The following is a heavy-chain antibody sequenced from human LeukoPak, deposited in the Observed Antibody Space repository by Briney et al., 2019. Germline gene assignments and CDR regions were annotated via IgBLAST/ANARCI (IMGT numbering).Heavy chain of an antibody. CDR2: ISSGSSTK. J-gene: IGHJ5*02. V-gene: IGHV3-48*04. CDR1: GFTFSSYS. D-gene: IGHD3/OR15-3a*01. Sequence: GGSLRLSCAASGFTFSSYSMNWVRQAPGKGLEWVSYISSGSSTKYYADSVKGRFTVSRDNAENSLYLQLNSLRSDDTAVYYCARGRTMFWTSGTNWFDPWGQGTLVTVSS. CDR3: ARGRTMFWTSGTNWFDP.